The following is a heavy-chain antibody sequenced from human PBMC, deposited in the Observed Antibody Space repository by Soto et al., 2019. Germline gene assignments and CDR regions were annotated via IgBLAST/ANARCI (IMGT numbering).Heavy chain of an antibody. D-gene: IGHD1-1*01. J-gene: IGHJ4*02. CDR2: INHSGST. CDR3: ARVEGVRSDY. V-gene: IGHV4-34*01. Sequence: SETLSLTCAVYGGSFSGYYWSWIRQPPGKGLEWIGEINHSGSTNYNPSLKSRVTISVDTSKNQFSLKLSSVTAADTAVYYCARVEGVRSDYWGQGTLVTVSS. CDR1: GGSFSGYY.